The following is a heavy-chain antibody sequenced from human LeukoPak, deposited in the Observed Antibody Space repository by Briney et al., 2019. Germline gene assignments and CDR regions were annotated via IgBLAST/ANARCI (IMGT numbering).Heavy chain of an antibody. CDR2: IYYSGST. V-gene: IGHV4-39*01. CDR1: GGSISSSSYY. D-gene: IGHD1-26*01. J-gene: IGHJ4*02. CDR3: ARRRHSGSYLIDY. Sequence: SQTLSLTCTVSGGSISSSSYYWGWIRQPPGKGLEWIGSIYYSGSTYYNPSLKSRVTISVDTSKNQFSLKLSSVTAADTAVYYCARRRHSGSYLIDYWGQGTLVTVSS.